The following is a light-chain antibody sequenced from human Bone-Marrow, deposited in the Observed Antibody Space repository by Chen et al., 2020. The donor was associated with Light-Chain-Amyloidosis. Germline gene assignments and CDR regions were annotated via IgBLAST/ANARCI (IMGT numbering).Light chain of an antibody. J-gene: IGKJ1*01. Sequence: DIVMTQSPDSLAVSLGERATINCKSSQSVLYSSTNQNYLAWYQQKPGQPPKLLLYWASTRGPGVPDRFSGSGSGTEFTLTISSLQTADVAVYYCQQYYSTPRTFGQGTKVEIK. CDR3: QQYYSTPRT. V-gene: IGKV4-1*01. CDR1: QSVLYSSTNQNY. CDR2: WAS.